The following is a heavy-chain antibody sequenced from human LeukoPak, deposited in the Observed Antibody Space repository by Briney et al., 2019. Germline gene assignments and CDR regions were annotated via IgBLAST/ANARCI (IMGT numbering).Heavy chain of an antibody. D-gene: IGHD4-17*01. V-gene: IGHV3-23*01. CDR2: LSGSGAAT. J-gene: IGHJ5*02. CDR1: GFTFTNHA. CDR3: AKDRGDYTDWFDP. Sequence: GGSLRLSCAASGFTFTNHAMSWVRQAPGKGLEWVSGLSGSGAATYYADSVKGRFTISRDNSKNTLNLQMNSLRTEDTAMYYCAKDRGDYTDWFDPWGQGTLVTVSS.